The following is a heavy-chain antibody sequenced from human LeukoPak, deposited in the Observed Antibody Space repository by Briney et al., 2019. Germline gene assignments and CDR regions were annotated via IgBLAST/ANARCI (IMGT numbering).Heavy chain of an antibody. CDR1: GFTFSDSP. D-gene: IGHD5-24*01. CDR2: VRSKINNYAT. V-gene: IGHV3-73*01. J-gene: IGHJ4*02. CDR3: ARVQMATSYYFDY. Sequence: PGGSLRLSCAASGFTFSDSPMHWVRQASGKGLEWVGRVRSKINNYATTYSASVEGRFTISRDDSKNMAYLQMNNLETEDTAVYYCARVQMATSYYFDYWGQGTLLTVSS.